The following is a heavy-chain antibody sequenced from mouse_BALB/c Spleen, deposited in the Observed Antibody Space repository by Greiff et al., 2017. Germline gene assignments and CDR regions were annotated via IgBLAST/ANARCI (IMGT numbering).Heavy chain of an antibody. D-gene: IGHD2-1*01. J-gene: IGHJ4*01. CDR2: ISNGGGST. V-gene: IGHV5-12-2*01. CDR3: ARHDGNYGDYAMDY. CDR1: GFTFSSYT. Sequence: EVMLVESGGGLVQPGGSLKLSCAASGFTFSSYTMSWVRQTPEKRLEWVAYISNGGGSTYYPDTVKGRFTISRDNAKNTLYLQMSSLKSEDTAMYYCARHDGNYGDYAMDYWGQGTSVTVSS.